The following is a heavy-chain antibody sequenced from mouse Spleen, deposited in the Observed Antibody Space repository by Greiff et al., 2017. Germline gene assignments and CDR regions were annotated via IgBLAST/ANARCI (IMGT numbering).Heavy chain of an antibody. J-gene: IGHJ4*01. Sequence: EVKLMESGGGLVKPGGSLKLSCAASGFTFSDYGMHWVRQAPEKGLEWVAYISSGSSTIYYADTVKGRFTISRDNAKNTLFLQMTSLRSEDTAMYYCARRYGNPSAMDYWGQGTSVTVSS. CDR3: ARRYGNPSAMDY. V-gene: IGHV5-17*01. D-gene: IGHD2-1*01. CDR2: ISSGSSTI. CDR1: GFTFSDYG.